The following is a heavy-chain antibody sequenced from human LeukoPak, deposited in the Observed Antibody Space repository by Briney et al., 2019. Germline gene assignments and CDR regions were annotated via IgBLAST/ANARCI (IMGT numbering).Heavy chain of an antibody. CDR2: INHSGST. V-gene: IGHV4-34*01. Sequence: SEALSLTCTASGCSISSYYWSWIRQPPGQGLEWIGEINHSGSTNYNPSLKSRVTISVDKSKNQFSLQLSTVPAADTAVYYCACTFRMVRADWGQGTLVTVSS. CDR1: GCSISSYY. J-gene: IGHJ4*02. CDR3: ACTFRMVRAD. D-gene: IGHD3-10*01.